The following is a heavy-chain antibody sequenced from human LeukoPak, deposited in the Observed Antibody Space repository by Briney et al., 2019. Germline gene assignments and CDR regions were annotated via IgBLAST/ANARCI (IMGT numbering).Heavy chain of an antibody. CDR3: AEDLSLTFSSGPHD. J-gene: IGHJ4*02. CDR1: GFTFSTYA. V-gene: IGHV3-33*06. D-gene: IGHD6-19*01. CDR2: IWYDGSNK. Sequence: GGSLRLSCAASGFTFSTYAMHWVRQAPGQGLEWVAVIWYDGSNKYYADSVKGRFTISRDNSKNTLYLQMNSLRSEDTAVYYCAEDLSLTFSSGPHDWGQGTLVTVSS.